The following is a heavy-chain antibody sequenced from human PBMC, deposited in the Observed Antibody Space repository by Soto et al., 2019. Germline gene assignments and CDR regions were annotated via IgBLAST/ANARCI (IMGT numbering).Heavy chain of an antibody. V-gene: IGHV5-51*01. CDR3: ARSYYYDSSGYYRYFDY. CDR2: IYPGDSDT. J-gene: IGHJ4*02. CDR1: GYSFTSYW. D-gene: IGHD3-22*01. Sequence: GESLKISCKGSGYSFTSYWIGWVRQMPGKGLEWMGIIYPGDSDTRYSPSFQGQVTISADKSIGTAYLQWSSLKASDTAMYYCARSYYYDSSGYYRYFDYWGQGTLVTVSS.